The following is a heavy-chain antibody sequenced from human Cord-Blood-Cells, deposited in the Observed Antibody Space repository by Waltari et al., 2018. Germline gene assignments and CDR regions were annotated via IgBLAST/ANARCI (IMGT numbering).Heavy chain of an antibody. V-gene: IGHV2-5*02. CDR3: ALSRRFVYAFDI. J-gene: IGHJ3*02. CDR1: GFSLSTSGVG. Sequence: QITLKESGPTLVKPTQTLTLTCTFSGFSLSTSGVGVGWIRQPPGKALEWLALIYWDDDKRYSPALKSSLTITKDTSKNQVVLTVTNMDPVDTATYYCALSRRFVYAFDIWGQGTMVTVSS. CDR2: IYWDDDK. D-gene: IGHD3-16*01.